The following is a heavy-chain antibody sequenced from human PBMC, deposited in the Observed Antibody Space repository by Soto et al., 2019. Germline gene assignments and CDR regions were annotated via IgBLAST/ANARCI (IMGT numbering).Heavy chain of an antibody. Sequence: QVQLEQSGSEVKKPGSSVKVSCKVSGGTFKNYAISWVRQAPGQGLEWMGGILPIFDALNYAPKLQGRVTITADEATSTAHLELGSLTSDDTAGYFCARASDTSGYYYWGQGTLVTVSS. CDR2: ILPIFDAL. D-gene: IGHD3-22*01. V-gene: IGHV1-69*01. CDR1: GGTFKNYA. CDR3: ARASDTSGYYY. J-gene: IGHJ4*02.